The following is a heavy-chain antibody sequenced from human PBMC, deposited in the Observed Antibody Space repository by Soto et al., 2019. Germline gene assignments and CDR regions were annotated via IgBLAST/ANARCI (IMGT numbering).Heavy chain of an antibody. J-gene: IGHJ6*02. CDR2: TYYRSKWYN. CDR1: GDSVSSNSAA. Sequence: SQTLSLTCAISGDSVSSNSAAWNCSSQSGSRGLEWLGRTYYRSKWYNDYAVSVKSRITINPDTSKNQFSLQLNSVTPEDTAVYYCARWRPEQQLAYGMDVWGQGTTVTVSS. D-gene: IGHD6-13*01. V-gene: IGHV6-1*01. CDR3: ARWRPEQQLAYGMDV.